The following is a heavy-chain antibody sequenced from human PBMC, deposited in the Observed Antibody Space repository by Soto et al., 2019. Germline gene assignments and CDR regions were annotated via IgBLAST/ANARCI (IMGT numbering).Heavy chain of an antibody. D-gene: IGHD6-19*01. J-gene: IGHJ4*02. Sequence: GGSLRLPCAASGFSFSSHDMAWVRQAPGKGLEWVSAISNSGTRTYYADSVKGLFTISRDNSKNTLHLQMNSLRAEDTAIYYCAKDATRSSGWYYFDFWGQGTLVTVSS. CDR1: GFSFSSHD. CDR3: AKDATRSSGWYYFDF. V-gene: IGHV3-23*01. CDR2: ISNSGTRT.